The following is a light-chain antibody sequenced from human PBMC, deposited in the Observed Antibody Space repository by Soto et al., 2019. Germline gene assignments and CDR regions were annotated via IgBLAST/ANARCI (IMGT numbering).Light chain of an antibody. CDR3: QQYNNWPRT. CDR2: AAS. CDR1: QGIGDP. V-gene: IGKV3-15*01. J-gene: IGKJ1*01. Sequence: EVVLTQSTATLSVSPGKGVTLSCRASQGIGDPLAWYQQKPGQAPRLLIFAASTRATSVPARFTVSRSGTEFTLTIYSLQSEDCAIYYCQQYNNWPRTFGQGTKVDIK.